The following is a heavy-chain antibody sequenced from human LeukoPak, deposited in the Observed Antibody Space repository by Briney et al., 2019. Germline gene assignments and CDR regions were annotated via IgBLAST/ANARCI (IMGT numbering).Heavy chain of an antibody. J-gene: IGHJ3*02. CDR3: ATGRRAGIVGATPQAHDAFDI. CDR2: ISYDGSNK. Sequence: GRSLRLSCAASGFTFSSYAMHWVRQAPGKGLEWVAVISYDGSNKYYADSVKGRFTISRDNSKNTLYLQMNSLRAEDTAVYYCATGRRAGIVGATPQAHDAFDIWGQGTMVTVSS. D-gene: IGHD1-26*01. V-gene: IGHV3-30-3*01. CDR1: GFTFSSYA.